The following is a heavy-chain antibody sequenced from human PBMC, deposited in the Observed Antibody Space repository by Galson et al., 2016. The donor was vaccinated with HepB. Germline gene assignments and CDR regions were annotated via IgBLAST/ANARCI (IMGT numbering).Heavy chain of an antibody. J-gene: IGHJ4*02. Sequence: ETLSLTCSVSGGSINSSSFYWGWIRQSPGRGLEWIGTLYFDANTYYNPSLKSRVTISVDTSNNQFSLKLTSVTAEDTAIYYCASKGKEWLVHGYFDYWGQGTLATVSS. CDR3: ASKGKEWLVHGYFDY. CDR2: LYFDANT. D-gene: IGHD6-19*01. V-gene: IGHV4-39*01. CDR1: GGSINSSSFY.